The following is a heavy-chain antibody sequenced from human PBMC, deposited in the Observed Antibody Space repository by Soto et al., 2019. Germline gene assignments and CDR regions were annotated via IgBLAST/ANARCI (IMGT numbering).Heavy chain of an antibody. Sequence: ENLSLTCTVSGGSVTSGSYYWSWIRQPPGKGLEWIGYIYYSGSTIYNPSLKSRLTMSVDTSKHQFSLRLTSATAADTAVYYCARLDQRRSFHYWGPASFLTVSA. CDR2: IYYSGST. J-gene: IGHJ4*02. CDR3: ARLDQRRSFHY. V-gene: IGHV4-61*01. CDR1: GGSVTSGSYY.